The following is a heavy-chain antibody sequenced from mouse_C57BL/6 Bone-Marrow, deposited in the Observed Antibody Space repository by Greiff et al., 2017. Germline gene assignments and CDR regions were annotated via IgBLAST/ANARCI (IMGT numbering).Heavy chain of an antibody. D-gene: IGHD4-1*01. CDR1: GFTFSSYG. J-gene: IGHJ2*01. CDR3: ARHGSY. Sequence: EVMLVESGGDLVKPGGSLKLSCAASGFTFSSYGMSWVRQTPDKRLEWVATISSGGSYTYYPDSVKGRFTISSDNAKNTLYLQLSSLRSEDTAMYYWARHGSYWGQGTTLTVAS. CDR2: ISSGGSYT. V-gene: IGHV5-6*01.